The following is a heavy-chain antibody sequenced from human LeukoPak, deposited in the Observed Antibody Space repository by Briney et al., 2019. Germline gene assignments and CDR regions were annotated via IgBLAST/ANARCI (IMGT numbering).Heavy chain of an antibody. CDR2: INPSGGST. Sequence: ASVKVSCKASGYTFTSYYMHWVRQAPGQGLEWMGIINPSGGSTSYAQKFQGRVTMTRDTSTSTVYMELSSLRSEDTAVYYCARVRLTIAVAGNDAFDIWGQGTMVTASS. D-gene: IGHD6-19*01. CDR1: GYTFTSYY. V-gene: IGHV1-46*01. CDR3: ARVRLTIAVAGNDAFDI. J-gene: IGHJ3*02.